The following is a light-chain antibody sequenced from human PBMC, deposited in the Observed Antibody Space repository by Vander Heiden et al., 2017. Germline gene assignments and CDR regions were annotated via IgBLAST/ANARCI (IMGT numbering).Light chain of an antibody. J-gene: IGLJ1*01. Sequence: QSVLTQPPSVSGAPGQRVTISCTGSSSNIGAGYEVHWYQQLPGTAPKVLIYANGNRPSGVPDRFSGSKSGTSASLAITGLQVEDEADYYCQSYDSSLSGYVFGTGTKVTGL. CDR3: QSYDSSLSGYV. CDR1: SSNIGAGYE. V-gene: IGLV1-40*01. CDR2: ANG.